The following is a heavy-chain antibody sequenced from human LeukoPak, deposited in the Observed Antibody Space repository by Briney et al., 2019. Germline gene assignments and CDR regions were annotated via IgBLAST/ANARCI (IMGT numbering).Heavy chain of an antibody. D-gene: IGHD3-3*01. Sequence: PGGSLRLSCAASGFTFSSYWMSWVRQAPGKGLEWVADIKQDGSEKYYVDSVKGRFTISRDNAKNSLYLQMNSLRAEDTAVYYCARGLRFLEWLNWFDPWGQGTLVTVSS. V-gene: IGHV3-7*04. CDR2: IKQDGSEK. CDR1: GFTFSSYW. CDR3: ARGLRFLEWLNWFDP. J-gene: IGHJ5*02.